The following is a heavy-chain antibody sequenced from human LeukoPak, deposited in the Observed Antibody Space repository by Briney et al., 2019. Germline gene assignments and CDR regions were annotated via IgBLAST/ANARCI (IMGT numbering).Heavy chain of an antibody. CDR3: AKDRGYSGYGNYFDY. D-gene: IGHD5-12*01. V-gene: IGHV3-23*01. CDR2: ITGSGGST. CDR1: GITFSSYG. Sequence: PGGSLRLSCAASGITFSSYGMSWVRQAPGKGLEWVSAITGSGGSTYYADSVKGRFTISRDNSKNTLYLQMNSLRAEDTAVYYCAKDRGYSGYGNYFDYWGQGTLVTVSS. J-gene: IGHJ4*02.